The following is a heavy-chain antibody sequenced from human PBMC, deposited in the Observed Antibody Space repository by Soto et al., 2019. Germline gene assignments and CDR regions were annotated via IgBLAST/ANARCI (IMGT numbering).Heavy chain of an antibody. CDR1: GFTFSSYG. Sequence: GGSLRLSCAASGFTFSSYGMHWVRQAPGKGLEWVAVISYDGSNKYYADSVKGRFTISRDNSKNTLYLQMNSLRAEDTAVYYCAKDLGEQWLVHGGMDVWGQGTTVTVSS. CDR3: AKDLGEQWLVHGGMDV. J-gene: IGHJ6*02. CDR2: ISYDGSNK. V-gene: IGHV3-30*18. D-gene: IGHD6-19*01.